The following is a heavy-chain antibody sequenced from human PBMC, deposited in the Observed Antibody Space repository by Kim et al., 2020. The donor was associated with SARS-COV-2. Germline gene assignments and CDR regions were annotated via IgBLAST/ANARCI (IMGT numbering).Heavy chain of an antibody. Sequence: AASVGGRFTISRDNSKNTLNLELNSLRAEDTAVYYCASATKGNYYYGMDVWGQGTTVTVSS. V-gene: IGHV3-30*01. CDR3: ASATKGNYYYGMDV. J-gene: IGHJ6*02. D-gene: IGHD2-8*01.